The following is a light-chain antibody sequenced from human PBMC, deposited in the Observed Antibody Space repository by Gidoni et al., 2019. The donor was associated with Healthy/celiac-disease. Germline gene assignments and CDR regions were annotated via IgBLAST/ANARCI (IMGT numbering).Light chain of an antibody. CDR1: HGISNY. CDR2: AAS. J-gene: IGKJ4*01. Sequence: DIPMTQSPSSLSASVGDRVTITCRASHGISNYLAWFQQKPGKAPNSLIYAASSLQSGVPTKFSGSGSGADFTSTISSLQPEDFATYYCQQYNSYPFTFGGGTKVEIK. V-gene: IGKV1-16*02. CDR3: QQYNSYPFT.